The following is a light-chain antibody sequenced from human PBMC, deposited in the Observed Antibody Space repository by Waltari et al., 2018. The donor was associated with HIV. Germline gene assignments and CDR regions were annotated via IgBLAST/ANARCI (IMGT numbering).Light chain of an antibody. CDR3: CSYAGSSTLEV. J-gene: IGLJ2*01. V-gene: IGLV2-23*01. Sequence: QSALSQPASVSGSPGQSITISCTGTSSHVGGSNLVSWYQQHPGKAPKLMIYEGSKAPSGVSNRFAGSKSGNTASLTISVLPAEDEADYYCCSYAGSSTLEVFGGGTKLTVL. CDR1: SSHVGGSNL. CDR2: EGS.